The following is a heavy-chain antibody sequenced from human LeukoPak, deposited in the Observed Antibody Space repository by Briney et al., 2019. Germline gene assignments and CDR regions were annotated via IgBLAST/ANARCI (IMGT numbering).Heavy chain of an antibody. CDR2: MNPNSGNT. D-gene: IGHD3-10*01. J-gene: IGHJ6*03. Sequence: ASVKVSCKASGYTFTSYDIHWVRQATGQGLEWMGWMNPNSGNTGYAQKFQGRVTMTRNTSISTAYMELSSLRSEDTAVYYCARGVSEGLLWFDDHYYIDVWGKGTPVTVSS. CDR1: GYTFTSYD. CDR3: ARGVSEGLLWFDDHYYIDV. V-gene: IGHV1-8*01.